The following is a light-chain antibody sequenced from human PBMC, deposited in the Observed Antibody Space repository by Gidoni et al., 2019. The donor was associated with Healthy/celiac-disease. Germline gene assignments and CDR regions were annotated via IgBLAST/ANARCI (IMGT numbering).Light chain of an antibody. J-gene: IGKJ1*01. Sequence: DIQMTQSPSSLSASVGDRVTITCRASQGISNYLAWYQQKPGKVPKLLIYAASTLQSGVPSRFSGSGSGTDFTRTISSLQPEDVATYYCQTYNSAPRTFGQGTKVEIK. CDR3: QTYNSAPRT. CDR2: AAS. CDR1: QGISNY. V-gene: IGKV1-27*01.